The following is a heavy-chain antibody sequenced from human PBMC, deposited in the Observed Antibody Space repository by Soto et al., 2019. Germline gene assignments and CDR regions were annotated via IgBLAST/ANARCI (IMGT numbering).Heavy chain of an antibody. Sequence: PSETLSLTCAVSGYSISSGYYWGWIRQPPGKGLEWIGSIYHSGSTYYNPSLKSRVTISVDTSKNQFSLKLSSVTAADTAVYYCARDDSSGWLGDYYYGMDVWGQGTTVTVS. CDR2: IYHSGST. D-gene: IGHD6-19*01. CDR1: GYSISSGYY. CDR3: ARDDSSGWLGDYYYGMDV. J-gene: IGHJ6*02. V-gene: IGHV4-38-2*01.